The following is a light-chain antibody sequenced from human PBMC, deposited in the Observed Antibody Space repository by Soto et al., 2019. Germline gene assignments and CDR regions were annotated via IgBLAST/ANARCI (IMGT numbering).Light chain of an antibody. J-gene: IGKJ2*01. V-gene: IGKV3-20*01. CDR1: QSVASNY. CDR3: QQYGISPPYT. Sequence: EIVLTQSPGTLSLSPGERATLSCRASQSVASNYLAWYQQKPGQTPRLLIYGASSRATDIPDRFSGTGYGTDFTLTISRLEPEDFAVYYCQQYGISPPYTFGQGTKLEIK. CDR2: GAS.